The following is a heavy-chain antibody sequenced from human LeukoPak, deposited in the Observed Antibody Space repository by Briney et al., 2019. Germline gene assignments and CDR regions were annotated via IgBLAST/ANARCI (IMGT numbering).Heavy chain of an antibody. CDR3: ARPNRFGSWYSWYFDY. CDR2: IYYSGST. CDR1: GGSISSSSYY. Sequence: SETLSLTCTVSGGSISSSSYYWGWIRQPPGKGLEWIGSIYYSGSTYYNPSLKSRVTISVDTSKNQFSLKLSSVTAADTAVYYCARPNRFGSWYSWYFDYWGQGTLVTVSS. J-gene: IGHJ4*02. V-gene: IGHV4-39*07. D-gene: IGHD6-13*01.